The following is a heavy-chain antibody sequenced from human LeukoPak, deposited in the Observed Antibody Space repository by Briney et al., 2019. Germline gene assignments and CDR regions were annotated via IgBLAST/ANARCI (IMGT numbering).Heavy chain of an antibody. V-gene: IGHV1-2*02. D-gene: IGHD4-17*01. Sequence: ASVKVSCKASGYTFTGYYMHWVRQAPGQGLEWMGWINPNSGRTNYAQKFQGRVTMTRDTSISTAYMELSRLRSDDTAVYYCARAYGTKGAFDIWGQGTMVTVSS. CDR3: ARAYGTKGAFDI. CDR2: INPNSGRT. CDR1: GYTFTGYY. J-gene: IGHJ3*02.